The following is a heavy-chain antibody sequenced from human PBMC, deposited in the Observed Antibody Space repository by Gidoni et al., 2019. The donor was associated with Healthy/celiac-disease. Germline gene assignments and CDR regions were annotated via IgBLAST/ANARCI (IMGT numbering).Heavy chain of an antibody. V-gene: IGHV3-21*01. J-gene: IGHJ4*02. D-gene: IGHD3-9*01. CDR2: ISSSSSYI. CDR1: GSTFSSYS. CDR3: ARDQFYDSPIDY. Sequence: EVQLVESGGGLVKPGGSLRLSCAASGSTFSSYSMNWVRQAPGKGLEWVSSISSSSSYIYYADSVKGRFTISRDNAKNSLYLQMNSLRAEDTAVYYCARDQFYDSPIDYWGQGTLVTVSS.